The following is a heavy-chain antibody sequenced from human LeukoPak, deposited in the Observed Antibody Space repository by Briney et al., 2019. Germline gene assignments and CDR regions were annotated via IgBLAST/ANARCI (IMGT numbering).Heavy chain of an antibody. D-gene: IGHD6-13*01. CDR3: ARDSSSWYAYFDY. V-gene: IGHV4-4*07. Sequence: SETLSLTCTVSGGSLSSYYWSWIRQPAGKGLEWIGRIYTSRSTNYNPSLKSRVTMSVDTSKNQFSLKLSSVAAADTAVYYCARDSSSWYAYFDYWGQGTLVTVSS. CDR2: IYTSRST. CDR1: GGSLSSYY. J-gene: IGHJ4*02.